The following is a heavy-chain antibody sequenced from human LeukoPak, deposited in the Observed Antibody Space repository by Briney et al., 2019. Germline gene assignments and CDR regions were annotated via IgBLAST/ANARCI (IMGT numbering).Heavy chain of an antibody. V-gene: IGHV4-59*11. J-gene: IGHJ4*02. CDR1: GGSMTHHY. D-gene: IGHD2-2*01. CDR2: IYYSGST. Sequence: SETLSLTCTVSGGSMTHHYWSWIRQPPGKGLEWIGYIYYSGSTHYNPSLKSRVSMSVDTSKNQFSLKLSSVTAADTALYFCARGCSSTSCLFDYWGQGTLVTVSS. CDR3: ARGCSSTSCLFDY.